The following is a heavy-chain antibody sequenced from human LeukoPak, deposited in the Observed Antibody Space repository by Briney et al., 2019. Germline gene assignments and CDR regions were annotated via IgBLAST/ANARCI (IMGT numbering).Heavy chain of an antibody. CDR2: ISGSGGST. V-gene: IGHV3-23*01. Sequence: GGSLRLSRAASGFTFSSYAMSWVRQAPGKGLEWVSAISGSGGSTYYADSVKGRFTISRDNSKNTLYLQMNSLRAEDTAVYYCAKGPRITIFGVVILNWFDPWGQGTLVTVSS. CDR3: AKGPRITIFGVVILNWFDP. D-gene: IGHD3-3*01. CDR1: GFTFSSYA. J-gene: IGHJ5*02.